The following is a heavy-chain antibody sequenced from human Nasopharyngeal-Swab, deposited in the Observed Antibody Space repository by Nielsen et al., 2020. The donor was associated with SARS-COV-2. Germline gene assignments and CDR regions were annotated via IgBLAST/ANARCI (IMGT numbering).Heavy chain of an antibody. CDR1: GGSISSSSYY. Sequence: SDTLSLTCTVSGGSISSSSYYWGWIRQPPGKWLEWIGSIYYSGSTYYNPSLKSRVTVSVDTSKNQFSLKLNSATAADTAMYYCARQWYCSGGSCYPPGAFDIWGQGTMVTVSS. CDR3: ARQWYCSGGSCYPPGAFDI. CDR2: IYYSGST. D-gene: IGHD2-15*01. V-gene: IGHV4-39*01. J-gene: IGHJ3*02.